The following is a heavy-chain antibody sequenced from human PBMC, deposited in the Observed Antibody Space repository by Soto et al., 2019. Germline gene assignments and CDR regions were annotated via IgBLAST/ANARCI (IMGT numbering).Heavy chain of an antibody. V-gene: IGHV1-18*04. D-gene: IGHD6-25*01. CDR3: AREAGWQRMVPYD. CDR1: GYTFMSYG. CDR2: ISAYNGDT. J-gene: IGHJ4*02. Sequence: QVQLVQSGTEVKKPGASVNVSCKAFGYTFMSYGFSWVRQAPGEGLEWLGWISAYNGDTQYAQTMKCRLTVTTDTSTTTVHMELRSLTPADTAVYYCAREAGWQRMVPYDWGQGTLVTVS.